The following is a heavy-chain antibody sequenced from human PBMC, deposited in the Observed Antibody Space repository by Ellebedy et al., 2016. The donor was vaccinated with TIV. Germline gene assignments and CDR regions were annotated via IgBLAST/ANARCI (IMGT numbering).Heavy chain of an antibody. D-gene: IGHD6-6*01. V-gene: IGHV1-18*01. CDR1: GYTFTSYG. CDR3: ARDEYSSSSSYFDY. CDR2: ISAYNGNT. Sequence: ASVKVSCXASGYTFTSYGISWVRQAPGQGLEWMGWISAYNGNTNYAQKLQGRVTMTTDTSTSTAYMELRSLRSDDTAVYYCARDEYSSSSSYFDYWGQGTLVTVSS. J-gene: IGHJ4*02.